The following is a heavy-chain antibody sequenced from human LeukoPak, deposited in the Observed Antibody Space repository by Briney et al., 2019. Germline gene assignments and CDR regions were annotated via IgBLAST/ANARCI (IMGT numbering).Heavy chain of an antibody. CDR2: IRYDGSNK. D-gene: IGHD3-10*01. J-gene: IGHJ4*02. CDR3: AKDHYYGSGKYYFDY. Sequence: GGSLRLSCAASGFTFSSYGMHWVRQAPGKGLEWVAFIRYDGSNKYYADSVKGRFTISRDNSKNTLYLQMNSLSAEDTAVYYCAKDHYYGSGKYYFDYWGQGTLVTVSS. CDR1: GFTFSSYG. V-gene: IGHV3-30*02.